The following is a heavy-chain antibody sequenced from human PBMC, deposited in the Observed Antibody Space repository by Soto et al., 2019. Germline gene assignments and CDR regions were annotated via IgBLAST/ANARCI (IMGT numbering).Heavy chain of an antibody. J-gene: IGHJ4*02. CDR2: IIPIFGTA. D-gene: IGHD3-22*01. CDR3: ASERVAYYVSSGYYYVGGRYFHS. CDR1: GGTFSSYA. Sequence: QVQLVQSGAEVKKPGSSVKVSCKASGGTFSSYAISWVRQAPGQGLEWMGGIIPIFGTANYEQKFQGRVTITADHSKCTAFMELSRLRSNDTDVYFCASERVAYYVSSGYYYVGGRYFHSGGQGTLVTVSS. V-gene: IGHV1-69*01.